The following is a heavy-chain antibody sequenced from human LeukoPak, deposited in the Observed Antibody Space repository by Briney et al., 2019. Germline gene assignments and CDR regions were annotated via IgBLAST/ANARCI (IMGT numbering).Heavy chain of an antibody. CDR1: GGSISSYY. CDR2: IYTSGST. J-gene: IGHJ4*02. V-gene: IGHV4-4*07. CDR3: ARESRRTGDFDY. D-gene: IGHD7-27*01. Sequence: SETLSLTCTVPGGSISSYYWSWIRQLAGKGLEWIGRIYTSGSTNYNPSLKSRVTMSVDTSKNQFSLKLSSVTAADTAVYYCARESRRTGDFDYWGQGTLVTVSS.